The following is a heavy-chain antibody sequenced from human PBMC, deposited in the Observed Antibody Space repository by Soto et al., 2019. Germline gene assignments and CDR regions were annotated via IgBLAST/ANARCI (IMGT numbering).Heavy chain of an antibody. CDR3: ARRYGSAFDF. D-gene: IGHD3-10*01. CDR2: IYYSGST. CDR1: GGSISRYS. J-gene: IGHJ3*01. V-gene: IGHV4-59*01. Sequence: PSQTLSLTRTVSGGSISRYSWSWIRQPPGKGLEWIGYIYYSGSTNYNPSLKSRVTISVDTSKNQFSLKLTSVTAADTAVYYCARRYGSAFDFWGQGTMVTVSS.